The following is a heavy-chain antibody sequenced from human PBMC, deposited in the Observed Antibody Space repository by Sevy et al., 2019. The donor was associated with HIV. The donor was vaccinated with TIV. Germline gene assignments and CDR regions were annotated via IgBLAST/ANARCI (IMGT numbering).Heavy chain of an antibody. Sequence: SETLSLTCAVYGGSFSGYYWSWIRQPPGKGLEWIGEINHSGTTNYNPSLKSRVTISVDTSKNQFSLKLGSVTAADTAVYYCARAPVAGANWFDPWGQGTLVTVSS. CDR3: ARAPVAGANWFDP. D-gene: IGHD6-19*01. CDR2: INHSGTT. V-gene: IGHV4-34*01. J-gene: IGHJ5*02. CDR1: GGSFSGYY.